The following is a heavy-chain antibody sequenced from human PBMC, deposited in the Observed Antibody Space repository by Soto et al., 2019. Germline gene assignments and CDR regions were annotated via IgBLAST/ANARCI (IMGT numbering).Heavy chain of an antibody. CDR2: ISTYNGNT. J-gene: IGHJ4*02. CDR3: SRDLPPVDY. Sequence: QVQLVQSGAAVKKPGASVKVSCKASGYTLSSYCISWVRQAPGQGPEWMGWISTYNGNTNYAQNIQGRVTMTTDTSTSIAYMEVRSLRSDDTAVYYCSRDLPPVDYWGQGTLVTVSS. V-gene: IGHV1-18*01. CDR1: GYTLSSYC.